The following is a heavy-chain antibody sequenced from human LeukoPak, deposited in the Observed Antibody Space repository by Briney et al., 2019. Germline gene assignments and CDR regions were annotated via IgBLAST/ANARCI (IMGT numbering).Heavy chain of an antibody. V-gene: IGHV3-74*01. J-gene: IGHJ4*02. D-gene: IGHD3-10*01. Sequence: GGSLRLSCAASGFTFSSYWMYWVRQAPGKGLAWVSRMNSDGSSTGYADSVKGRFTISRDNAKRTLYLQMDSLRAEDTAVYYCARGFGGGVDYWGQGTLVTVSS. CDR2: MNSDGSST. CDR1: GFTFSSYW. CDR3: ARGFGGGVDY.